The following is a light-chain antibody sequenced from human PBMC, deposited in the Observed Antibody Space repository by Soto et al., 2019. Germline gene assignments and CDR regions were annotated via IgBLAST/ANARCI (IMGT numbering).Light chain of an antibody. Sequence: QAVVTQPASVSGSPGQSITISCTGTSSDVGSYNLVSWYQQHPGKAPQPLIYEVSNRPSGVSDRFSGSKSGNTASLTISGLQAEDEADYYCSSYTTSTAVIFGGGTKLTVL. CDR2: EVS. J-gene: IGLJ2*01. V-gene: IGLV2-14*02. CDR3: SSYTTSTAVI. CDR1: SSDVGSYNL.